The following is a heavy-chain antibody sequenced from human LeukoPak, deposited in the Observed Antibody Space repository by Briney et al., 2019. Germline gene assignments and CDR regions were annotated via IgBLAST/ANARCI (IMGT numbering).Heavy chain of an antibody. CDR1: GFTFSSYW. J-gene: IGHJ6*03. CDR2: IKQDGSEK. V-gene: IGHV3-7*01. CDR3: AREEVDGSRYYYYYYMDV. Sequence: GGSLRLSCAASGFTFSSYWMSWVRQAPGKGLEWVANIKQDGSEKYYVDSVKGRFTISRDNAKNSLYLQMNSLRAEDTAVYYCAREEVDGSRYYYYYYMDVWGKGTTVTVSS. D-gene: IGHD6-13*01.